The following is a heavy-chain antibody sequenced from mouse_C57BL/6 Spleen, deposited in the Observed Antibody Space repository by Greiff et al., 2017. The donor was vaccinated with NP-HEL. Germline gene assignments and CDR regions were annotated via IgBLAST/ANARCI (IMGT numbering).Heavy chain of an antibody. Sequence: VKLQESGPDLVQPSQSLSITCTVSGFSLTSYGVHWVRQSPGKGLEWLGVIWRGGSTDYNAAFMSRLSITKDNSKSQVFFKMNSLQADDTAIYYCAPQAYYSNYPFAYWGQGTLVTVSA. CDR3: APQAYYSNYPFAY. J-gene: IGHJ3*01. D-gene: IGHD2-5*01. CDR2: IWRGGST. CDR1: GFSLTSYG. V-gene: IGHV2-5*01.